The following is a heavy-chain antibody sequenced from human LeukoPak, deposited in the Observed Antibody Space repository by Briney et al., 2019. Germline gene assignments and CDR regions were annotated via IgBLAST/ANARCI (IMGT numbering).Heavy chain of an antibody. CDR2: INAGNGNT. CDR3: ARSKYYDFWSGYFSLDYYFDY. D-gene: IGHD3-3*01. V-gene: IGHV1-3*01. Sequence: ASVKVSCKASGYTFTSYAMHWVRQAPGQRLEWMGWINAGNGNTKYSQKFQGRVTITRDTSASTAYMELSSLRSEDTAVYYCARSKYYDFWSGYFSLDYYFDYWGQGTLVTVSS. CDR1: GYTFTSYA. J-gene: IGHJ4*02.